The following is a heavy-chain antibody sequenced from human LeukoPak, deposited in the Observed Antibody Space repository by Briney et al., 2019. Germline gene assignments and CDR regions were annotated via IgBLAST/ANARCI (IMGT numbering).Heavy chain of an antibody. Sequence: ASVKVSCKASGYTFTSYDINWVRQATGQGLEWMGWMNPNSGNTGYAQKFQGRVTITRNTSTSTAYMELSSLRSEDTAVYYCATADIVLMVYGSNYFDYWGQGTLVTVSS. CDR2: MNPNSGNT. D-gene: IGHD2-8*01. CDR1: GYTFTSYD. CDR3: ATADIVLMVYGSNYFDY. J-gene: IGHJ4*02. V-gene: IGHV1-8*01.